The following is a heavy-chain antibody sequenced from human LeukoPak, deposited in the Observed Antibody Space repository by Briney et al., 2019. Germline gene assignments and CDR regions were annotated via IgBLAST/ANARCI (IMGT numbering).Heavy chain of an antibody. D-gene: IGHD6-19*01. CDR3: VKDILFGSGWSDMDV. V-gene: IGHV3-15*01. Sequence: GGSLRLSCAASGFTFSNAWMSWVRQAPGKGLEWVGRIKSKTDGGTTDYAAPVKGRFTISRDNSKNTLYLQMNSLRAEDTAVYYCVKDILFGSGWSDMDVWGKGTTVTVSS. J-gene: IGHJ6*03. CDR2: IKSKTDGGTT. CDR1: GFTFSNAW.